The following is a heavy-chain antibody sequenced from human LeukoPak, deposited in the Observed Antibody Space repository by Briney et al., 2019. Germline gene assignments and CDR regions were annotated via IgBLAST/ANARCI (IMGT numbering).Heavy chain of an antibody. D-gene: IGHD1-26*01. CDR1: GYSISNGYY. CDR2: IHHSGTT. V-gene: IGHV4-38-2*02. CDR3: ARTPYSGSYSYFDY. Sequence: PSEILSLTCTVSGYSISNGYYWGWIRQPPGKGLEWIGNIHHSGTTYYNPSLKSRVTKSLDTSKNQFSLNLSSVTAADTAVYYCARTPYSGSYSYFDYWGQGTLVTVSS. J-gene: IGHJ4*02.